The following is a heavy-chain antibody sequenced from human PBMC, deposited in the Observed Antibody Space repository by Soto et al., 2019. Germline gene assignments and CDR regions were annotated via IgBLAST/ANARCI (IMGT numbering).Heavy chain of an antibody. D-gene: IGHD3-10*01. J-gene: IGHJ4*02. CDR1: GFTFSSYA. CDR3: AKNAESTITMVRGVIPYYFDY. Sequence: EVQLLESGGGLVQPGGSLRLSCAASGFTFSSYAMSWVRQAPGKGLEWVSAISGSGGSTYYADSVKGRFTISRDNSKNTLYLQMNSLRAEDTAVYYCAKNAESTITMVRGVIPYYFDYWGQGTLVTVSS. CDR2: ISGSGGST. V-gene: IGHV3-23*01.